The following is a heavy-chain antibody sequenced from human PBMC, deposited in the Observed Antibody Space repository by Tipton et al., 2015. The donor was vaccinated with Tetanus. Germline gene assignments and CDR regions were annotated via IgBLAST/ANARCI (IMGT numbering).Heavy chain of an antibody. CDR3: ARVTPDCSGGSCFFDY. Sequence: LRLSCTVSGGSISSYYWSWIRQPPGKGLEWIGYIYYSGSTNYNPSLKSRVTISVDTSKNQFSLKLSSVTAADTAVYYCARVTPDCSGGSCFFDYWGQGTLVTVSS. V-gene: IGHV4-59*01. CDR1: GGSISSYY. D-gene: IGHD2-15*01. CDR2: IYYSGST. J-gene: IGHJ4*02.